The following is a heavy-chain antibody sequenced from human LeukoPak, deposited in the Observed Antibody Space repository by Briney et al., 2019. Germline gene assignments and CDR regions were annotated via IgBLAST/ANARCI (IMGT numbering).Heavy chain of an antibody. Sequence: PGGSLRLSCAAFGFTFSRIAMTWVRQAPGKGLEWVSTIRSNGDTAYNADSVRGRFAISRDNSKNALFLQMNSLRVEDTAIYYCAKGQELDDGVFDSWGQGTLVTVSS. CDR1: GFTFSRIA. CDR2: IRSNGDTA. V-gene: IGHV3-23*01. CDR3: AKGQELDDGVFDS. J-gene: IGHJ4*02. D-gene: IGHD1-1*01.